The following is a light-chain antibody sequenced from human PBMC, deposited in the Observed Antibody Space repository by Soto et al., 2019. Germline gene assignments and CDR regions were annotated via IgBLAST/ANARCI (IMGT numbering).Light chain of an antibody. Sequence: QPVLTQPPSVSGAPGQRVTISCTGSSSNIGAHYDVHWYQQLPGTAPKVLIYGNSNRPSGVPDRFSGSKSGTSASLAITGLQVEDEAAYYCQSYDISLSAYVFGTGTKVTVL. CDR3: QSYDISLSAYV. CDR1: SSNIGAHYD. CDR2: GNS. V-gene: IGLV1-40*01. J-gene: IGLJ1*01.